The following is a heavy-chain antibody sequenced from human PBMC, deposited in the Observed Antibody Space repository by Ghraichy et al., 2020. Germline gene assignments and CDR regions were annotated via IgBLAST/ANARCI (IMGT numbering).Heavy chain of an antibody. CDR2: IYYSGTT. V-gene: IGHV4-30-4*01. J-gene: IGHJ4*02. D-gene: IGHD6-13*01. CDR3: ARGAAAAGIIGPWDY. Sequence: SETLSLTCTVSGGSISSGGSISSGDYCWSWIRQPPGKDLEWIGYIYYSGTTYYSPSLKSRVTLSVDASKNQFSLNLSSVTAADTAVYYCARGAAAAGIIGPWDYWGQGTLVTVSS. CDR1: GGSISSGGSISSGDYC.